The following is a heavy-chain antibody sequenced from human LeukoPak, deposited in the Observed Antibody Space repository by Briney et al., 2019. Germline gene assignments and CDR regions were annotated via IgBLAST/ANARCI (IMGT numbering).Heavy chain of an antibody. CDR1: GGSISSSSYY. CDR2: IYYSGST. CDR3: ARARYCSSTSCYSYYYYYMDV. J-gene: IGHJ6*03. Sequence: ETLSLTCTVSGGSISSSSYYWGWIRQPPGKGLEWIGSIYYSGSTYYNPSLKSRVTISVDTSKNQFSLKLSSVTAADTAVYYCARARYCSSTSCYSYYYYYMDVWGKGTTVTVSS. V-gene: IGHV4-39*07. D-gene: IGHD2-2*02.